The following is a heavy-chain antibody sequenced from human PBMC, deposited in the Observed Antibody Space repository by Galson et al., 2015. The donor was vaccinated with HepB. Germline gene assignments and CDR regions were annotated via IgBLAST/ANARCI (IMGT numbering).Heavy chain of an antibody. CDR2: IDPSDSYT. CDR1: GYSFTSYW. V-gene: IGHV5-10-1*01. CDR3: ARRGMGLDYGHRGGWGPPDLYGMDV. D-gene: IGHD4-17*01. J-gene: IGHJ6*02. Sequence: QSGAEVKKPGESLRISCKGSGYSFTSYWISWVRQMPGKGLEWMGRIDPSDSYTNYSPSFQGHVTISADKSISTAYLQWSSLKASDTAMYYCARRGMGLDYGHRGGWGPPDLYGMDVWGQGTTVTVSS.